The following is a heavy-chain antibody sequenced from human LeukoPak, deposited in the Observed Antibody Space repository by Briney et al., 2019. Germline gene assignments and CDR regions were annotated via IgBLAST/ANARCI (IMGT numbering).Heavy chain of an antibody. V-gene: IGHV3-66*01. J-gene: IGHJ3*02. CDR3: ARVRITVIVVADDGFDI. D-gene: IGHD3-22*01. Sequence: PGGSLRLSCAASGFTVSSNYMSWVRHAPGKGLEGVSVIYSGGSTYYADSVKGRFTISRDNSKNTLYLQMNSLRAEDTAVYYCARVRITVIVVADDGFDIWGQGTMVTVSS. CDR1: GFTVSSNY. CDR2: IYSGGST.